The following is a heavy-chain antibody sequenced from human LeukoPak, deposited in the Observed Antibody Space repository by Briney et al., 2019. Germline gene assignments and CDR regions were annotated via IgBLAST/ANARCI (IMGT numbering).Heavy chain of an antibody. V-gene: IGHV3-30*03. D-gene: IGHD3-10*02. CDR3: TRASRFRSPGMFDY. Sequence: PGGSLRLSCAASGFTFNNYGMHWVRQAPGKGLEWVAGVTSDGGDQYSADSVKGRFTVSRDTSQNTFYLQMTSLTAEDTAVYYCTRASRFRSPGMFDYWGQGTLVTVSS. CDR2: VTSDGGDQ. CDR1: GFTFNNYG. J-gene: IGHJ4*02.